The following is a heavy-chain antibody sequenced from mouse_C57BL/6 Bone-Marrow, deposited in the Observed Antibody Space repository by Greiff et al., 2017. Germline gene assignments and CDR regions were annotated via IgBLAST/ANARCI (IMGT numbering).Heavy chain of an antibody. CDR3: ARRYDDGNWYFDV. J-gene: IGHJ1*03. CDR2: IDPSDSYT. V-gene: IGHV1-69*01. D-gene: IGHD1-1*01. Sequence: QVQLLQPGAELVMPGASVKLSCKASGYTFTSYWMHWVQQTPGQGLEWIAAIDPSDSYTNYPQQFKGKSTLTVDKSSSTAYMQLSSLTSEDSAVYNCARRYDDGNWYFDVWGTGTTVTVSA. CDR1: GYTFTSYW.